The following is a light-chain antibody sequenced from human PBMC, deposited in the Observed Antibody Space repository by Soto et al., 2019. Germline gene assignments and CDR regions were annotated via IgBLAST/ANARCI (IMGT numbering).Light chain of an antibody. Sequence: QSVLTQPPSVSEAPRQRVTISCSGSWSNIGNNAVNWYQQLPGKAPELLIYYDDLLSSGVSDRFSGSKSGTSASLAISGLQSEDEADYYCAVWDDNLNGVVFGGGTKLTVL. J-gene: IGLJ2*01. V-gene: IGLV1-36*01. CDR2: YDD. CDR3: AVWDDNLNGVV. CDR1: WSNIGNNA.